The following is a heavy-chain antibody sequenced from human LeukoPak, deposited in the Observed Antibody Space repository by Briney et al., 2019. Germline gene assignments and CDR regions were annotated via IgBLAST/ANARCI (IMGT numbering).Heavy chain of an antibody. CDR1: GYTFTGYY. V-gene: IGHV1-2*02. D-gene: IGHD5-12*01. J-gene: IGHJ4*02. CDR2: INPNSGGT. Sequence: SVKVSCKASGYTFTGYYMHWVRQAPGQGLEWMGWINPNSGGTNYAQKFQGRVTMTRDTSTSTAYMELSRLRSDDTAVYYCARSKGVIVATIFGYWGQGTLVTVSS. CDR3: ARSKGVIVATIFGY.